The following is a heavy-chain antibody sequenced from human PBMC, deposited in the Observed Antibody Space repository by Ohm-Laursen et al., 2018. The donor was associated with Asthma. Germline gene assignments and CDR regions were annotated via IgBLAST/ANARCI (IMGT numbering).Heavy chain of an antibody. V-gene: IGHV3-30*18. Sequence: SLRLSCSASGFTFSSYAMSWVRQAPGKGLEWVAVISYDGSNKYYADSVKGRFTISRDNSKNTLYLQMNSLRAEDTAVYYCAKDLTYCSGGSCYYYYGMDVWGQGTTVTVSS. J-gene: IGHJ6*02. CDR3: AKDLTYCSGGSCYYYYGMDV. CDR1: GFTFSSYA. D-gene: IGHD2-15*01. CDR2: ISYDGSNK.